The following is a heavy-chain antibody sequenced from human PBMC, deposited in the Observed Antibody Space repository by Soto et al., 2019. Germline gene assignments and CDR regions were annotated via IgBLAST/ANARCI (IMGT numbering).Heavy chain of an antibody. D-gene: IGHD6-19*01. CDR3: AREGGWYVDY. CDR1: GFTFTGYA. CDR2: INAGNTNT. Sequence: QVQLVQSGTEEKKPGASVKVSCKASGFTFTGYAIHWVRPAPGQRPEWMGWINAGNTNTKYSQKFQGRVTITRDTSASTANMELSSLRSEDTAVYYCAREGGWYVDYWGQGTLGIVSS. J-gene: IGHJ4*02. V-gene: IGHV1-3*05.